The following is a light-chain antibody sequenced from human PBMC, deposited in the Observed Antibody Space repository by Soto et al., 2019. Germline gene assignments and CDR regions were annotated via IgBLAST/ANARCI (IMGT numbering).Light chain of an antibody. Sequence: AIRMTQSPSSLSASTGDRVTITCRASQGISSYLAWYQQKPGKAPKVMSYAASTLQSGVPSRFRGSGSGTDFTLTISCLKSEDFETYYCQQYYSYPPTFGQGTRLEIK. CDR3: QQYYSYPPT. CDR1: QGISSY. J-gene: IGKJ5*01. V-gene: IGKV1-8*01. CDR2: AAS.